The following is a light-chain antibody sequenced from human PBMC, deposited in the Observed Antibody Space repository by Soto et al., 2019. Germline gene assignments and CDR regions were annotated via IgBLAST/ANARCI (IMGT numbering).Light chain of an antibody. V-gene: IGKV3-15*01. CDR3: QQANSFPLT. CDR2: GAS. CDR1: QSISNK. Sequence: EIVMTQSPATLSVSPGERATLSCRASQSISNKLAWYQQKPGQAPRLLIYGASTRATGIPARFSGSGSGTEFTLTITSLQSEDFATYYCQQANSFPLTFGGGTTVEIK. J-gene: IGKJ4*01.